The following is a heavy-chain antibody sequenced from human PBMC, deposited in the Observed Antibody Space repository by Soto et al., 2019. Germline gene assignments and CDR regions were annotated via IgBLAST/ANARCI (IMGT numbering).Heavy chain of an antibody. CDR1: GFTVDDYA. CDR2: IGTAGDT. D-gene: IGHD6-19*01. Sequence: PGGSLRLSCVASGFTVDDYAMHWVRQAPGKGLEWVTAIGTAGDTYYTGSEKGRFTISRENAKNSLYLQMNSLRAGDTAVYYCAIGTHGIAVAGTLALAFDIWGQGTMVTVSS. V-gene: IGHV3-13*01. J-gene: IGHJ3*02. CDR3: AIGTHGIAVAGTLALAFDI.